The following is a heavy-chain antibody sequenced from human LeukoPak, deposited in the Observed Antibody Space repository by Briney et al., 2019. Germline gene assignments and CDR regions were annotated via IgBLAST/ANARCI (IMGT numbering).Heavy chain of an antibody. V-gene: IGHV4-59*11. CDR3: ARGSGMVDY. CDR1: GGSISSHY. CDR2: IYHSGST. J-gene: IGHJ4*02. D-gene: IGHD2-15*01. Sequence: SETLSLTCTVSGGSISSHYWSWIRQPPGKGLEWIGYIYHSGSTNYNPSLKSRVTISVDTSKNQFSLKLSSVTAADTAVYYCARGSGMVDYWGQGTLVTVSS.